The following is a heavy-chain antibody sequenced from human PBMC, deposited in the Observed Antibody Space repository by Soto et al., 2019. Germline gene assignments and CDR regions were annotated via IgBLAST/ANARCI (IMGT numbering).Heavy chain of an antibody. CDR2: INSDSSTI. D-gene: IGHD4-17*01. J-gene: IGHJ5*02. Sequence: GGSLRLSCAASGFSFSDYSMNWVRQAPGKGLEWISYINSDSSTIYLADSVKGRFTISRDNGKNSLFLQMNSLRDDDTAVYYCAGEPSGGDDYGDPRESWGQGTLVTVSS. CDR3: AGEPSGGDDYGDPRES. V-gene: IGHV3-48*02. CDR1: GFSFSDYS.